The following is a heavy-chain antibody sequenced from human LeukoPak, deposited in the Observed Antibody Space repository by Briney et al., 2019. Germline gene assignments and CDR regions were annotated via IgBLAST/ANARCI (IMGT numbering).Heavy chain of an antibody. Sequence: PSETLSLTCAVYGGSFSGYYWSWIRQPPGKGLEWIGEINHSGSTNYNPSLKSRVTISVDTSKNLFSLKLSSVTAADTAVYYCARGPDYVWGTYRRRNNWFDPWGQGTLVTVSS. V-gene: IGHV4-34*01. CDR3: ARGPDYVWGTYRRRNNWFDP. J-gene: IGHJ5*02. CDR1: GGSFSGYY. D-gene: IGHD3-16*02. CDR2: INHSGST.